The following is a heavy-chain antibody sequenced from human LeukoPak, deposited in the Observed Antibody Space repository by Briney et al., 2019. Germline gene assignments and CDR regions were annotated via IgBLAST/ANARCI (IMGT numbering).Heavy chain of an antibody. J-gene: IGHJ6*03. V-gene: IGHV1-69*05. CDR3: ARGMYQLLYGNYYYMDV. CDR2: IIPIFGTA. CDR1: GGTFSSYA. Sequence: KVSCKASGGTFSSYAISWVRQAPGQGLEWMGGIIPIFGTANYAQKFQGRVTITTDESTSTAYMELSSLRSEDTAVDYCARGMYQLLYGNYYYMDVWGKGTTVTVSS. D-gene: IGHD2-2*02.